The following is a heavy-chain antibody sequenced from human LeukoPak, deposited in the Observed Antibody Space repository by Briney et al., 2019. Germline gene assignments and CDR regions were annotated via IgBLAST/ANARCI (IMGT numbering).Heavy chain of an antibody. CDR3: ARGRTWIQLWFPYYYYMDV. D-gene: IGHD5-18*01. V-gene: IGHV4-30-4*08. CDR2: IYYSGST. Sequence: SETLSLTCTVSGGSISSGVYYWNWIRQPPGKGLEWIGYIYYSGSTYYNPALKSRVTISVDTSENQFSLKLSSVTAADTAVYYCARGRTWIQLWFPYYYYMDVWGKGTTVTVSS. J-gene: IGHJ6*03. CDR1: GGSISSGVYY.